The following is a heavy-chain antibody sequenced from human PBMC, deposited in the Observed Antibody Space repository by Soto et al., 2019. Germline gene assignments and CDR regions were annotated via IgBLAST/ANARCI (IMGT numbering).Heavy chain of an antibody. CDR1: GYTFTGYY. J-gene: IGHJ4*02. D-gene: IGHD2-2*01. Sequence: QVQLVQSGAEVKKPGASVKVSCKASGYTFTGYYMHWVRQAPGQGLEWMGWINPNSGGTNYSQKFQGRVTMTRDTSISTAYMELSRLRSDDTAVYYCAREPANANIGVVPAAVDYWGQGTLVTVSS. CDR2: INPNSGGT. V-gene: IGHV1-2*02. CDR3: AREPANANIGVVPAAVDY.